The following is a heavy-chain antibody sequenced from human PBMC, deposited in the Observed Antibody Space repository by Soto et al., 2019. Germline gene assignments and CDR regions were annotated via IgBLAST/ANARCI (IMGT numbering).Heavy chain of an antibody. CDR2: IYYSGIT. J-gene: IGHJ4*02. V-gene: IGHV4-30-4*01. Sequence: PTEALALSCTVSGGSISIGDYYWRWIRQPPGKGLEWIGYIYYSGITYYNPSVKSRVTISVDTSKNQFSLKLSSVTAADTAVYYCARVRVDYYDSSGYYLFDYWGQGTLVTVS. D-gene: IGHD3-22*01. CDR1: GGSISIGDYY. CDR3: ARVRVDYYDSSGYYLFDY.